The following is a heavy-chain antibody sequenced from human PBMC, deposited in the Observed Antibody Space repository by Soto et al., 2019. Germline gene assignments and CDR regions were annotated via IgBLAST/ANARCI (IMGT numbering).Heavy chain of an antibody. J-gene: IGHJ6*02. CDR1: GFTFSSYA. CDR3: AKGGYSYGSGAYYYYGMDV. Sequence: GSLRLSCAASGFTFSSYAMSWVRQAPGKGLEWVSAISGSGGSTYYADSVKGRFTISRDNSKNTLYLQMNSLRAEDTAVYYCAKGGYSYGSGAYYYYGMDVWGQGTTVTVSS. CDR2: ISGSGGST. D-gene: IGHD3-10*01. V-gene: IGHV3-23*01.